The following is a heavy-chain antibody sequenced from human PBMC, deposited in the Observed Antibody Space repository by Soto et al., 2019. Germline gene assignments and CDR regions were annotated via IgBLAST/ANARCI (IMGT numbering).Heavy chain of an antibody. CDR1: GFILRNYW. Sequence: EVQLVESGGGLVQPGGSLRLSCADSGFILRNYWMSWVRQAPGMGLQWVASIKEDGSEKYYVDPVKGRFTISRENAKNSLYLQMNSLRAEDTAVYYCARYGSLDPWGQGILVTVSS. J-gene: IGHJ5*02. D-gene: IGHD3-10*01. V-gene: IGHV3-7*03. CDR3: ARYGSLDP. CDR2: IKEDGSEK.